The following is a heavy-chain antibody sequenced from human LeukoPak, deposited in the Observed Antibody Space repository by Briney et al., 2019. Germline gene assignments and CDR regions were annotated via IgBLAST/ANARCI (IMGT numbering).Heavy chain of an antibody. CDR2: INYRGHT. D-gene: IGHD3-16*02. J-gene: IGHJ4*02. V-gene: IGHV4-39*01. CDR3: APIYSYTVGGYDY. Sequence: SETLSLTCTVSGGSISGSSYHWGWIRQPPGKGLEWIGCINYRGHTYYNPSLQSRVAVSVDTSKNQFSLKMRSVTAADTALYYCAPIYSYTVGGYDYWGQGSLVTVSS. CDR1: GGSISGSSYH.